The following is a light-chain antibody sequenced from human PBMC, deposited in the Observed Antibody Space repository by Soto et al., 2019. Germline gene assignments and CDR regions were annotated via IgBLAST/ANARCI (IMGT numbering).Light chain of an antibody. Sequence: EIVLTQSPATLSLSPGERATLSCSASQSVSSYLAWYQQKPGQAPRLLIYDASNRATGIPVRFSGSGSGTDFTHTISSLEPEEFAVYYCQQRSNWPLFGPGTKVDIK. J-gene: IGKJ3*01. CDR3: QQRSNWPL. CDR1: QSVSSY. V-gene: IGKV3-11*01. CDR2: DAS.